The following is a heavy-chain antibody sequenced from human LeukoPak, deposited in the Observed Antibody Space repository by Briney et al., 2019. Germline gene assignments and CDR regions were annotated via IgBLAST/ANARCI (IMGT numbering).Heavy chain of an antibody. CDR1: GGSISSSSYY. V-gene: IGHV4-39*01. Sequence: PSETLSLTCTVSGGSISSSSYYWGWIRQPPGKGLEWIGSIYYSGSTYYNPSLKSRVTISVDTSKNQFSLKLSSVTAADTAVYYCARRHEEMATITDDYWGQGTLVTVSS. CDR3: ARRHEEMATITDDY. D-gene: IGHD5-24*01. J-gene: IGHJ4*02. CDR2: IYYSGST.